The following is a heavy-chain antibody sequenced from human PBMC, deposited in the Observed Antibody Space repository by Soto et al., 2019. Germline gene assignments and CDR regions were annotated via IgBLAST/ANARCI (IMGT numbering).Heavy chain of an antibody. J-gene: IGHJ6*02. CDR1: GYTFTSYD. V-gene: IGHV1-8*01. CDR2: MNANRGNT. Sequence: QVQLVQSGAEVKKPGASVKVSCKASGYTFTSYDINWVRQATGQGLEGMGWMNANRGNTGYAQKFQGRVTMTRNTAISTANMELSSLRCEETAVYYGARLDSSTVRGVIMSYYYYYCGMDVWGQGTTVTVSS. D-gene: IGHD3-10*01. CDR3: ARLDSSTVRGVIMSYYYYYCGMDV.